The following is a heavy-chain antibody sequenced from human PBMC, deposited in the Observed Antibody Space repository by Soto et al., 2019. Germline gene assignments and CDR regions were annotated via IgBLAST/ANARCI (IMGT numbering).Heavy chain of an antibody. Sequence: GESLKISCNGSGYSFTIYWIGWVRQMPGKGLEWMGIIYPGDSDTRYSPSFQGQVTISADKSISTAYLQWSSLKASDTAMYYCARQYNWKRKWFDPWGQGTLVTVS. CDR1: GYSFTIYW. CDR2: IYPGDSDT. V-gene: IGHV5-51*01. D-gene: IGHD1-20*01. J-gene: IGHJ5*02. CDR3: ARQYNWKRKWFDP.